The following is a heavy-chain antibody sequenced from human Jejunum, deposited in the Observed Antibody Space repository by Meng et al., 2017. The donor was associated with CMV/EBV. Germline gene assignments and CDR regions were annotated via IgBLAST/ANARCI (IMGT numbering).Heavy chain of an antibody. CDR2: IYTSGST. J-gene: IGHJ4*02. D-gene: IGHD6-19*01. Sequence: QVQRQGLGPGLAKPSGTLYLCCTVSGGSINNYYWNWIRQSAGKGLEWIGRIYTSGSTNYNPSLQSRVTMSVDTSKNQFSLKLTSVTAADTAVYYCARGYSSDWYDYWGQGALVTVSS. CDR3: ARGYSSDWYDY. V-gene: IGHV4-4*07. CDR1: GGSINNYY.